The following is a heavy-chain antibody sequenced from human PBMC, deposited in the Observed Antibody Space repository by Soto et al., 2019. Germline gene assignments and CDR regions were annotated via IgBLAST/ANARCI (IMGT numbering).Heavy chain of an antibody. J-gene: IGHJ4*02. CDR1: GFTFSSYA. CDR2: ISYDGSNK. V-gene: IGHV3-30-3*01. D-gene: IGHD1-26*01. CDR3: ARERSGSFDY. Sequence: QVQLVESGGGVVQPGRSLRLSCAASGFTFSSYAMHWVRQAPGKGLEWVAVISYDGSNKYYADSVKGRFTISRDNSKNTLYLQMNSMRAEDTAVYYGARERSGSFDYWGQGTLVTVSS.